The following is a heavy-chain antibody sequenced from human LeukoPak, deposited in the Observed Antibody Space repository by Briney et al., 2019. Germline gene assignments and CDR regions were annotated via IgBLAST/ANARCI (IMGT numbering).Heavy chain of an antibody. CDR1: GFTFSSYG. CDR2: ISGSGGST. D-gene: IGHD3-22*01. J-gene: IGHJ5*02. CDR3: AKPQYYYDSSGSPRGIDP. Sequence: PGGSLRLSCAASGFTFSSYGMSWVRQAPGKGLEWVSAISGSGGSTYYADSVKGRFTISRDNSKNTLYLQMNSLRAEDTAVYYCAKPQYYYDSSGSPRGIDPWGQGTLVTVSS. V-gene: IGHV3-23*01.